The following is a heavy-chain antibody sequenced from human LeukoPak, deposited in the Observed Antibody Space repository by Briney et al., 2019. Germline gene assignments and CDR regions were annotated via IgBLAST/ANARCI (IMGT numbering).Heavy chain of an antibody. CDR3: ASSNGYSSGWYLPITDY. J-gene: IGHJ4*02. CDR2: IIPIFGTA. V-gene: IGHV1-69*06. D-gene: IGHD6-19*01. Sequence: ASVKVSCKTSGGTFISFAISWVRQAPGQGLEWMGGIIPIFGTANYAQKFLGRVTITADKSTSTAYMELSSLRSEDTAVYYCASSNGYSSGWYLPITDYWGQGTLVTVSS. CDR1: GGTFISFA.